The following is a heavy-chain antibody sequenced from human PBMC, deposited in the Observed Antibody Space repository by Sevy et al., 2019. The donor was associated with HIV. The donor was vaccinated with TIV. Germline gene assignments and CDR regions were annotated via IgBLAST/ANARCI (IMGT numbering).Heavy chain of an antibody. CDR2: IYHGGGT. V-gene: IGHV4-38-2*01. CDR3: ARARYYDSSAYYYFDY. J-gene: IGHJ4*02. CDR1: GYSISSGYY. D-gene: IGHD3-22*01. Sequence: SETLSLTCAVSGYSISSGYYWGWIRRPPGKGLEGIGSIYHGGGTYYNPSLKSRVTISVDTSKNQFSLKLSSVTAADTAVYYCARARYYDSSAYYYFDYWGQGTLVTVSS.